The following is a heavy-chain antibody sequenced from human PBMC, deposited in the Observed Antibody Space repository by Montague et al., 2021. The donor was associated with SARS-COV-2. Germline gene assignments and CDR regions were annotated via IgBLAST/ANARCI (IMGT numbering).Heavy chain of an antibody. J-gene: IGHJ3*01. CDR2: INHSGTA. D-gene: IGHD2-15*01. CDR1: GGSISVYY. CDR3: AKEREVVRACRNRVAFDL. V-gene: IGHV4-34*01. Sequence: SETLSPTRAVYGGSISVYYWSWLRQYPRSGLEWIADINHSGTANYNPSLKSRVRISVDTSKNQFTLNLTSVTAADTAMYYCAKEREVVRACRNRVAFDLWGQGTMVTVSS.